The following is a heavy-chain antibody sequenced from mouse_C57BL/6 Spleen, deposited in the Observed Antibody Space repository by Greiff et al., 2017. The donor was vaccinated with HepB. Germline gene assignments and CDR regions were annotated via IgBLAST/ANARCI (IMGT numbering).Heavy chain of an antibody. D-gene: IGHD2-5*01. CDR1: GYTFTSYW. Sequence: QVHVKQSGAELVRPGSSVKLSCKASGYTFTSYWMHWVKQRPIQGLEWIGNIDPSDSETHYNQKFKDKATLTVDKSSSTAYMQLSSLTSEDSAVYYCASYSNYVYWYFDVWGTGTTVTVSS. V-gene: IGHV1-52*01. CDR3: ASYSNYVYWYFDV. CDR2: IDPSDSET. J-gene: IGHJ1*03.